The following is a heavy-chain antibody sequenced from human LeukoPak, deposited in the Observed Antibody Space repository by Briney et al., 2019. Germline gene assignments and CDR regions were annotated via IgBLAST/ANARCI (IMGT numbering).Heavy chain of an antibody. CDR2: IYYRGST. D-gene: IGHD5-12*01. CDR1: GGSFSGYY. J-gene: IGHJ4*02. V-gene: IGHV4-59*01. CDR3: ARGGYRFTF. Sequence: NPSETLSLTCAVYGGSFSGYYWSWIRQPPGKGLEWIGYIYYRGSTTYNPSLKSRVTISLQTSKNQFSLRLTSVTAADTAVYYCARGGYRFTFWGQGTLVTVSS.